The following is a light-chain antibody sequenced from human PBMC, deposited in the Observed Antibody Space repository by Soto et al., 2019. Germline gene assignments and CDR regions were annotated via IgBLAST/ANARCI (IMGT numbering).Light chain of an antibody. CDR3: QQYNSYPMYT. Sequence: IQLTQPPSSPSASVGDRVTITCRASQGISGYLAWYQQKPGKAPKLLIYAASTLQSGVPSRFSGSGSGTDFTLTISSLQPDDFATYYCQQYNSYPMYTFGQGTKLEIK. J-gene: IGKJ2*01. CDR2: AAS. CDR1: QGISGY. V-gene: IGKV1-9*01.